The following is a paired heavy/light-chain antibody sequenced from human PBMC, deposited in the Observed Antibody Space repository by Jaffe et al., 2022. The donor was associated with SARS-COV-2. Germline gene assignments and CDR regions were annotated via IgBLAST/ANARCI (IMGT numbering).Light chain of an antibody. V-gene: IGKV2-28*01. CDR1: QSLLHSNGYNY. CDR2: LGS. Sequence: DIVMTQSPLSLPVTPGEPASISCRSSQSLLHSNGYNYLDWYLQKPGQSPQLLIYLGSNRASGVPDRFSGSGSGTDFTLKISRVEAEDVGVYYCMQALQTRWTFGQGTKVEIK. J-gene: IGKJ1*01. CDR3: MQALQTRWT.
Heavy chain of an antibody. D-gene: IGHD3-10*01. CDR2: IIPILGIA. Sequence: QVQLVQSGAEVKKPGSSVKVSCKASGGTFSSYTISWVRQAPGQGLEWMGRIIPILGIANYAQKFQGRVTITADKSTSTAYMELSSLRSEDTAVYYCASPTPAWFGELFHYYYGMDVWGQGTTVTVSS. V-gene: IGHV1-69*02. CDR1: GGTFSSYT. J-gene: IGHJ6*02. CDR3: ASPTPAWFGELFHYYYGMDV.